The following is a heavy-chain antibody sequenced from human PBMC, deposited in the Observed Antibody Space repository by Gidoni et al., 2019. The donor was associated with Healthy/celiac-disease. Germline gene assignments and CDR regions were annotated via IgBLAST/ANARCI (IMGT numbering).Heavy chain of an antibody. D-gene: IGHD2-2*02. CDR1: GSTSSSYR. CDR3: ARVMKGYCSSTSCYIPWYFDL. V-gene: IGHV3-21*01. Sequence: EVQLVASGGGLVKPGGCLRLSCAASGSTSSSYRMNWVRQAPGKELEWVSSISSSSSYIYYADSVKGRFTISRDNAKNSLYLQMNSLRAEDTAVYYCARVMKGYCSSTSCYIPWYFDLWGRGTLVTVSS. J-gene: IGHJ2*01. CDR2: ISSSSSYI.